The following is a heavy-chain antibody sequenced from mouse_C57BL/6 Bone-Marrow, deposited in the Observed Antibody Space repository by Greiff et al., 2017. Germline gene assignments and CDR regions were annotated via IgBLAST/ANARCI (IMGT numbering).Heavy chain of an antibody. Sequence: AAEAVDFSRYWMSWVRRAPGKGLEWIGEINPDSSTINYAPSLKDKFIISRDNAKNTLYLQMSKVRSEDTALYYCASLLFDYWGQGTTLTVSS. V-gene: IGHV4-1*01. CDR2: INPDSSTI. CDR3: ASLLFDY. CDR1: AVDFSRYW. J-gene: IGHJ2*01. D-gene: IGHD2-10*01.